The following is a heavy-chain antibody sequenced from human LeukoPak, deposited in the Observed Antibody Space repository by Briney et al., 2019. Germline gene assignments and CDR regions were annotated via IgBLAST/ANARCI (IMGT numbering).Heavy chain of an antibody. J-gene: IGHJ4*02. D-gene: IGHD3-10*01. CDR3: GRNYYGSGSYYNSFDY. CDR2: TYYNSKWYT. CDR1: GDSVPSHSAA. V-gene: IGHV6-1*01. Sequence: SHTLSLTCAISGDSVPSHSAAWSWISQSPPRGLEWVGRTYYNSKWYTVYALSLKSRININPDTSKNQFSLQLNSVPPEHTAVYYCGRNYYGSGSYYNSFDYWGQGILVTVSS.